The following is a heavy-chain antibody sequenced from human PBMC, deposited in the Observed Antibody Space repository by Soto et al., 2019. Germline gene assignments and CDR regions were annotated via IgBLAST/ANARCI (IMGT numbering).Heavy chain of an antibody. Sequence: GGSLRLSCAASGFTFSSYAMHWVRQAPGKGLEWVAVISYDGSNKYYADSVKGRFTISRDNSKNTLYLQMNSLRAEDTAVYYCARGSHYYDSSGFQFFDYWGQGTLVTVSS. V-gene: IGHV3-30-3*01. CDR1: GFTFSSYA. D-gene: IGHD3-22*01. CDR2: ISYDGSNK. J-gene: IGHJ4*02. CDR3: ARGSHYYDSSGFQFFDY.